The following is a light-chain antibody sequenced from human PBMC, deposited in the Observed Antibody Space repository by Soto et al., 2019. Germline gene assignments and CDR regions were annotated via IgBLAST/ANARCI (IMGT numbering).Light chain of an antibody. CDR1: QGISNY. Sequence: DIQMTQSPSSLAASVGDRVTITCRASQGISNYLAWYQQKPGKVPKLLIYAASTLQSGVPSRLSGSGSGTDFTLTISSLQPEDVATYYCLKYNSAPWTFGQGTKVEIK. CDR3: LKYNSAPWT. V-gene: IGKV1-27*01. J-gene: IGKJ1*01. CDR2: AAS.